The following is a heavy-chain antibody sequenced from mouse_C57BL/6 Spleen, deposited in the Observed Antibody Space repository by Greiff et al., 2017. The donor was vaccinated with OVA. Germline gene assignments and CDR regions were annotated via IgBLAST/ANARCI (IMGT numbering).Heavy chain of an antibody. CDR1: GYTFTSYW. CDR2: IDPSDSYT. J-gene: IGHJ3*01. V-gene: IGHV1-50*01. Sequence: VQLQQPGAELVKPGASVKLSCKASGYTFTSYWMQWVKQRPGQGLEWIGEIDPSDSYTNYNQKFKGKATLTVDTSSSTAYMQLSSLTSEDSAVYYCARERKQLRLFAYWGQGTLVTVSA. CDR3: ARERKQLRLFAY. D-gene: IGHD3-2*02.